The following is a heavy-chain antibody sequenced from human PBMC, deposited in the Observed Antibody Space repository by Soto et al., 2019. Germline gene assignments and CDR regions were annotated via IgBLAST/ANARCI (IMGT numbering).Heavy chain of an antibody. CDR2: ISYDGSNK. CDR3: AKDHGSGWYIFDAFDI. J-gene: IGHJ3*02. D-gene: IGHD6-19*01. CDR1: GFTFSSYG. Sequence: GGSLRLSCAASGFTFSSYGMHWVRQAPGKGLEWVAVISYDGSNKYYADSVKGRFTISRDNSKNTLYLQMNSLRAEDTAVYYCAKDHGSGWYIFDAFDIWGQGTMVTVSS. V-gene: IGHV3-30*18.